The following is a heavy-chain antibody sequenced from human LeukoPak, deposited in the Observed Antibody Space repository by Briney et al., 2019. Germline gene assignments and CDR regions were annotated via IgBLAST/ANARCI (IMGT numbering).Heavy chain of an antibody. Sequence: ASVKVSCTASGYTFTRYGISWVRQAPGQGLEWMGWISAYNGNTNYAQKLQGRVTLTTDTSTSTAYMELRSLRSDDTAVYYCARDSRGAVALAYWGQGTLVTVSS. CDR3: ARDSRGAVALAY. D-gene: IGHD6-19*01. J-gene: IGHJ4*02. CDR2: ISAYNGNT. V-gene: IGHV1-18*01. CDR1: GYTFTRYG.